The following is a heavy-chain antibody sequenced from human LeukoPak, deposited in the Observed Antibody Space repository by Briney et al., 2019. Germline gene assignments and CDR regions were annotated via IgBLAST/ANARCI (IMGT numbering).Heavy chain of an antibody. J-gene: IGHJ3*02. Sequence: GGSLRLSCAASGFTFDDYAMHWVRQAPGKGLEWVSGISWNSGSIGYADSVKGRFTISRDNAKNSLYLQMNSLRAEDTAVYYCARGGSRPIHIWGQGTMVTVSS. V-gene: IGHV3-9*01. CDR2: ISWNSGSI. CDR1: GFTFDDYA. CDR3: ARGGSRPIHI. D-gene: IGHD3-10*01.